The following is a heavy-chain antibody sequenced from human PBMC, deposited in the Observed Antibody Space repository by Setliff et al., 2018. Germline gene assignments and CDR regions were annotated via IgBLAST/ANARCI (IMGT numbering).Heavy chain of an antibody. Sequence: GGSLRLSCEASGFIFNSYAMSWVRQAPGKGLEWVSGISGSGDNTYYADSVKGRFTISRDSSMNTVYLQMNSLRAEDTAVYYCAKGRSSTTSCYNYRGQGTLVTVSS. CDR2: ISGSGDNT. V-gene: IGHV3-23*01. D-gene: IGHD2-2*01. CDR1: GFIFNSYA. J-gene: IGHJ4*02. CDR3: AKGRSSTTSCYNY.